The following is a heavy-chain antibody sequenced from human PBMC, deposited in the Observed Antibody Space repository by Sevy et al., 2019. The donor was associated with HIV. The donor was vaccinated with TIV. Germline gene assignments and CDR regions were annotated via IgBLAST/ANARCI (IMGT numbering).Heavy chain of an antibody. CDR2: ISSSSSYT. J-gene: IGHJ3*02. CDR1: GFTFSDYY. Sequence: GGSLRLSCAASGFTFSDYYMSWIRQAPGKGLEWVSYISSSSSYTNYADSVKGRFTISRDNAKNSLYLQMNGLRAEDTAVYYCARVYGDYVRGAFDIWGQGTMVTVSS. CDR3: ARVYGDYVRGAFDI. D-gene: IGHD4-17*01. V-gene: IGHV3-11*06.